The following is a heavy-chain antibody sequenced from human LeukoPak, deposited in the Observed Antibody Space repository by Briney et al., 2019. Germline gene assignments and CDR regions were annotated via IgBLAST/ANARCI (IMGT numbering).Heavy chain of an antibody. CDR2: IYYSGST. Sequence: PSQTLSLTCTVSGGSISSGGYYWSWIRQHPGRGLERIGYIYYSGSTYYNPSLKSRVTISVDTSKNPFSLKLSSVTAADTAVYYCARVNAVAGMRYFDYWGQGTLVTVSS. CDR3: ARVNAVAGMRYFDY. D-gene: IGHD6-19*01. V-gene: IGHV4-31*03. CDR1: GGSISSGGYY. J-gene: IGHJ4*02.